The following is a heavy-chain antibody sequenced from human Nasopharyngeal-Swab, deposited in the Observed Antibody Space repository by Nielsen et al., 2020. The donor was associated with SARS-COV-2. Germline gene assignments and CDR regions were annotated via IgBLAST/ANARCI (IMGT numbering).Heavy chain of an antibody. J-gene: IGHJ5*02. V-gene: IGHV4-39*01. D-gene: IGHD3-22*01. CDR3: ASYYYDSSDYSYWFDP. CDR2: FSYSGTP. CDR1: GDSISSNSYY. Sequence: SETLSLTCTVSGDSISSNSYYWGWIRQSPGKGLEWIGSFSYSGTPYFNPSLKSRVTISVDTSKNQFSVKLSSVTAADTAVYYCASYYYDSSDYSYWFDPWGQGTLVTVSS.